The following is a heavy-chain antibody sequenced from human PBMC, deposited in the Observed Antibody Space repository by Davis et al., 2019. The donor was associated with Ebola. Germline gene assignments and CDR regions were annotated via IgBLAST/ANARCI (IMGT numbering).Heavy chain of an antibody. Sequence: PGGSLRLSCAASGFTFSSYAMNWVRQAPGKGLEWVSAISGSGGSTYYADSVKGRFTISRDNSKNTLYLQMNSLRAEDTAVYYCAKGITMLDRAYFQHWGQGTLVTVSS. D-gene: IGHD3-22*01. V-gene: IGHV3-23*01. CDR1: GFTFSSYA. CDR2: ISGSGGST. CDR3: AKGITMLDRAYFQH. J-gene: IGHJ1*01.